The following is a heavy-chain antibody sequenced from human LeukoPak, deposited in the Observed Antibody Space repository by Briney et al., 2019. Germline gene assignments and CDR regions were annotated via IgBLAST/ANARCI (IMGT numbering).Heavy chain of an antibody. CDR3: ARDGYASGSHDY. D-gene: IGHD3-10*01. J-gene: IGHJ4*02. Sequence: PGGSLRLSCAASGFTFSSYCMSWVRQAPGKGLEWVGNIKQDGSEKYYVYSVKGRFTISRDNAKNSLCLQLNSLRAEDTAVYYCARDGYASGSHDYWGQGTLVTVSS. CDR1: GFTFSSYC. V-gene: IGHV3-7*04. CDR2: IKQDGSEK.